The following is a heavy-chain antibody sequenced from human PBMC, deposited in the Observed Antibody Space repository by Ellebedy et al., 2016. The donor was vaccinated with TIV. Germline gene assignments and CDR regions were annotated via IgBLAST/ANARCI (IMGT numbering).Heavy chain of an antibody. CDR2: IWYDGSNK. CDR3: ARDYYDTSGYFGNQH. J-gene: IGHJ1*01. CDR1: GFTFSSYG. D-gene: IGHD3-22*01. V-gene: IGHV3-33*01. Sequence: PGGSLRLSCAASGFTFSSYGMHWVRQAPGKGLEWVAVIWYDGSNKYYADSVKGRFAISRDNAKNSLYLQMNSLRAEDTAVYYCARDYYDTSGYFGNQHWGQGTLVTVSS.